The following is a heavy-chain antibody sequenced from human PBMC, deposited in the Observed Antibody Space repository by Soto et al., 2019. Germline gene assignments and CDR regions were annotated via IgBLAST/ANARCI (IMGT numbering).Heavy chain of an antibody. D-gene: IGHD6-13*01. CDR1: GYTFTSYD. CDR3: AREPSERSSSWYWFDP. V-gene: IGHV1-8*01. CDR2: MNPNSGNT. Sequence: QVQLVQSGAEVKKPGASVKVSCKASGYTFTSYDINWVRQATGQGLEWMGWMNPNSGNTGYAQKFQGRVTMTRNTSISTADMELSSLRSEDTAVYYCAREPSERSSSWYWFDPWGQGTLVTVSS. J-gene: IGHJ5*02.